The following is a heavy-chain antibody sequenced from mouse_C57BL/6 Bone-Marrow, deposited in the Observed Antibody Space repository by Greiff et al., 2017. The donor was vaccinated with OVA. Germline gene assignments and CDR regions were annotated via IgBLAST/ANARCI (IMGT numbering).Heavy chain of an antibody. J-gene: IGHJ2*01. CDR3: AREGNWDYFDY. V-gene: IGHV1-54*01. D-gene: IGHD4-1*01. Sequence: QVQLQQSGAELVRPGTSVKVSCKASGYAFTNYLIEWVKQRPGQGLEWIGVINPGSGGTNYNEKFKGKATLTADKSSSTAYMQLSRLTSEDSAVYFCAREGNWDYFDYWGQGTTLTVSS. CDR1: GYAFTNYL. CDR2: INPGSGGT.